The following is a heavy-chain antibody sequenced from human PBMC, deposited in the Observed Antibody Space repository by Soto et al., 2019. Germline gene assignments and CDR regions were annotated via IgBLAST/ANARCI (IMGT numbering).Heavy chain of an antibody. CDR1: GFTFSDYY. D-gene: IGHD2-2*01. Sequence: GGSLRLSCAASGFTFSDYYMSWVRQAPGKGLKWVSYISGSSSYTNYADSVKGRFTISRDNAKNSLYLQMNSLRAEDTALYFCARVSMDTSPLDYWGQGTLVTVSS. V-gene: IGHV3-11*05. CDR2: ISGSSSYT. CDR3: ARVSMDTSPLDY. J-gene: IGHJ4*02.